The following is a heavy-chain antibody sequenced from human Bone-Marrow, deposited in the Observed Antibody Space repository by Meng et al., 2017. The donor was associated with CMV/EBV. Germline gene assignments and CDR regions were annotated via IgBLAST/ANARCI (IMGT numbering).Heavy chain of an antibody. Sequence: SVKVSCKASGGSFSTYPISWVRQAPGQGLEWMGGIIPIFGTANYAQKFQGRVTITTDESTSTAYMELSSLRSEDTAVYYCARVIVVVPAALTNPRYYYYGMDVWGQGTTVTVSS. CDR2: IIPIFGTA. V-gene: IGHV1-69*05. CDR3: ARVIVVVPAALTNPRYYYYGMDV. D-gene: IGHD2-2*01. CDR1: GGSFSTYP. J-gene: IGHJ6*02.